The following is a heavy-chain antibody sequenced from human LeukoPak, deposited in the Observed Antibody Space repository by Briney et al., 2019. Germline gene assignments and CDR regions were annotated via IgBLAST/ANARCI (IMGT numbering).Heavy chain of an antibody. CDR1: GYTFTSYG. Sequence: ASVKVSCKASGYTFTSYGISWVRQAPGQGLEWMGIINPSGGSTSYAQKFQGRVTMTRDTSTSTVYMELSSLRSEDTAVYYCARDELRFLEWPLNYYYYYGMDVWGPGTTVTVSS. J-gene: IGHJ6*02. CDR2: INPSGGST. CDR3: ARDELRFLEWPLNYYYYYGMDV. D-gene: IGHD3-3*01. V-gene: IGHV1-46*01.